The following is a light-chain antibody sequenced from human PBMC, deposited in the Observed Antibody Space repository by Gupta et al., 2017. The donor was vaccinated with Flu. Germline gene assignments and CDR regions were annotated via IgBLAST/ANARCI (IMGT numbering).Light chain of an antibody. Sequence: SYVLTQPPFVAGAPGQTARMTRGGNNMGSKSVHWYQQGPGHAPVLVVCDDSDRPSGIPERFSGSKSGNTATLTISRLEAGDEADYYCHVWESTNNDVVFGGGTKLTVL. CDR2: DDS. CDR3: HVWESTNNDVV. CDR1: NMGSKS. V-gene: IGLV3-21*02. J-gene: IGLJ2*01.